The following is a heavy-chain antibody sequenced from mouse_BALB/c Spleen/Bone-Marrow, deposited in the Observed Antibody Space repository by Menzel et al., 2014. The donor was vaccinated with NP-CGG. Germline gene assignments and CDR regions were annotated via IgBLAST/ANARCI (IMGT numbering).Heavy chain of an antibody. CDR3: SRGYGNCFDY. D-gene: IGHD2-10*02. J-gene: IGHJ2*01. CDR2: ISTGGTYT. CDR1: GFTFSSSI. V-gene: IGHV5-6-4*01. Sequence: EVNLVESGGGLVKPGGSLKLSCSASGFTFSSSIMSWVRQTPEKRLEWVATISTGGTYTYYPDGVKGQFTISRDNAKNTLYLQMSSLKSEDTAMYYCSRGYGNCFDYWGQGTLSQSPQ.